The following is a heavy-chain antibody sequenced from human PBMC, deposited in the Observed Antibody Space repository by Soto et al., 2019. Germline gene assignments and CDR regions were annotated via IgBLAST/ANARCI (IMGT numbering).Heavy chain of an antibody. CDR3: AKDAPSVGVTPDDAFDI. V-gene: IGHV3-23*01. J-gene: IGHJ3*02. D-gene: IGHD3-16*01. CDR1: GFTFSSYA. Sequence: GGSLRLSCAASGFTFSSYAMSWVRQAPGKGLEWVSAISGSGGSTYYADSVKGRFTISRDNSKNTLYLQMNSLRAEDTAVYYCAKDAPSVGVTPDDAFDICGQGTMVTVS. CDR2: ISGSGGST.